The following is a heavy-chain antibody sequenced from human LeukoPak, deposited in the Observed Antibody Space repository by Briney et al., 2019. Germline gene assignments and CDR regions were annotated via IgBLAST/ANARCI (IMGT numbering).Heavy chain of an antibody. CDR3: ARGRRILGGPENAGDFFDF. Sequence: ASVKVSCKASGYTLTDYYLHWVRQAPGQGLKWMGWINPNSGATHYAQSFQARVTMTRDTSIASSYMELTDLESDDTAVYYCARGRRILGGPENAGDFFDFWGQGSLVTVSS. CDR2: INPNSGAT. V-gene: IGHV1-2*02. D-gene: IGHD3-16*01. CDR1: GYTLTDYY. J-gene: IGHJ4*01.